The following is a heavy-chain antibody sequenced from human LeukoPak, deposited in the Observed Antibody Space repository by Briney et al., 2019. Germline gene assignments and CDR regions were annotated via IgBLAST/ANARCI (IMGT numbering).Heavy chain of an antibody. V-gene: IGHV4-39*01. D-gene: IGHD3-10*01. J-gene: IGHJ6*03. CDR1: GGSISSSSYY. CDR2: IYYSGIT. CDR3: ARHQEGMVRGVLYYLDV. Sequence: SETLSLTCTVSGGSISSSSYYWGWIRQPPGKGLEWIGSIYYSGITYHNPSLKSRVTISVDTSNNQFSLKMSSVTAADTAVYFCARHQEGMVRGVLYYLDVWGKGTTVIISS.